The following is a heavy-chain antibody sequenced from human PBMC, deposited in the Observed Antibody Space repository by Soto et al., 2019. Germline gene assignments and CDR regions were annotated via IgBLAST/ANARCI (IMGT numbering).Heavy chain of an antibody. CDR2: ISYDGSNK. V-gene: IGHV3-30*03. CDR3: AVGYCSSTSCYAPRLYYYGMDV. D-gene: IGHD2-2*01. CDR1: GFTFSSYG. Sequence: GGSLRLSCAASGFTFSSYGMHWVRQAPGKGLEWVAVISYDGSNKYYADSVKGQFTISRDNSKNTLYLQMNSLRAEDTAVYYCAVGYCSSTSCYAPRLYYYGMDVWGQGTTVTVSS. J-gene: IGHJ6*02.